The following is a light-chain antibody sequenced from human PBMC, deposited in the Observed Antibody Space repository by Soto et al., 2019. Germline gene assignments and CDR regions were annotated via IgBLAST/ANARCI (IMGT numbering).Light chain of an antibody. CDR1: SSDVGSYNL. CDR3: GSYAGSNTWV. V-gene: IGLV2-23*02. J-gene: IGLJ3*02. CDR2: EVS. Sequence: QSALTQPASVSGSPGQSITISCKGTSSDVGSYNLVYWYQQHQGKAPKVMIYEVSERPSGVSNRFSGSKSVNTSSLTISGRQAEYEAEYYCGSYAGSNTWVFGGGTKLTVL.